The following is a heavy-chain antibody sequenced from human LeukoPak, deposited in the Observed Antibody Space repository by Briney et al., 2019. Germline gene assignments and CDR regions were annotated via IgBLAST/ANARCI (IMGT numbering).Heavy chain of an antibody. V-gene: IGHV3-23*01. CDR1: GFTFSSYA. CDR2: ISGSGGST. D-gene: IGHD2-21*02. J-gene: IGHJ4*02. Sequence: GGSLRLSCAASGFTFSSYAMSWVRQAPGKGLEWVSAISGSGGSTYYADSVKGRFTISRDNSKNTLYLQMNSLRAEDTAVYYCAKAPHIVVVTAIQFYFDYWGQGTLVTVSS. CDR3: AKAPHIVVVTAIQFYFDY.